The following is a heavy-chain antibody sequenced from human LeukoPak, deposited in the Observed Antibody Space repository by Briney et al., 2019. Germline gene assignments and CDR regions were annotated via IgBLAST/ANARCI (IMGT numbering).Heavy chain of an antibody. CDR1: GYTFTGYY. CDR2: INPNSGGT. CDR3: ARATPIERHPYYYYYMDV. Sequence: ASVKVSCKASGYTFTGYYMHWVRQAPGQGLEWMGWINPNSGGTNYAQKFQGRVTITADESTSTAYMELSSLRSEDTAVYYCARATPIERHPYYYYYMDVWGKGTTVTVSS. J-gene: IGHJ6*03. V-gene: IGHV1-2*02. D-gene: IGHD2-21*01.